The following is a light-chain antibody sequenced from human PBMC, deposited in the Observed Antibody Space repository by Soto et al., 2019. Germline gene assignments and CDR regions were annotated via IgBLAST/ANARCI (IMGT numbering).Light chain of an antibody. J-gene: IGLJ2*01. CDR3: QTWGTGYVV. V-gene: IGLV4-69*01. Sequence: QLVLTQSPSASASLGASVKLTCTLSSGHSSYDIAWHQQQPDKGPRFLMTVNSGGSHNTGDGIPDRFSGSSSGAERYLTISGLESEDDADYYCQTWGTGYVVFGGGTQLTVL. CDR2: VNSGGSH. CDR1: SGHSSYD.